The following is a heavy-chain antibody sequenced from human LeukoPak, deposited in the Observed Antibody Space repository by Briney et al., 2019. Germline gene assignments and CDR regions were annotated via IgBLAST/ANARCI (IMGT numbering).Heavy chain of an antibody. CDR1: GFTFGSYG. CDR3: AIMHGYYDGSGYWVQ. V-gene: IGHV3-23*01. J-gene: IGHJ1*01. Sequence: GGSLRLSCAASGFTFGSYGMSWVRQAPGKGLEWVSFITPNADRTSYADSVEGRFTISRDNPRNTLYMQTNSLRDEDTALYYCAIMHGYYDGSGYWVQWGQGTLVTVSS. D-gene: IGHD3-22*01. CDR2: ITPNADRT.